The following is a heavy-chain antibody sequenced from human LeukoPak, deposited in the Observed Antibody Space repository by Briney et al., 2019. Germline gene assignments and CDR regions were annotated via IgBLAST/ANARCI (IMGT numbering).Heavy chain of an antibody. Sequence: GGSLRLSCAASGFAFSTYWMSWVRQAPGKGLEWVSSISSSSSYIYYADSVKGRFTISRDNAKNSLYLQMNSLRAEDTAVYYCAKVNWCSASCADAWGQGTLVTVSS. D-gene: IGHD2-2*01. CDR1: GFAFSTYW. V-gene: IGHV3-21*04. CDR3: AKVNWCSASCADA. CDR2: ISSSSSYI. J-gene: IGHJ4*02.